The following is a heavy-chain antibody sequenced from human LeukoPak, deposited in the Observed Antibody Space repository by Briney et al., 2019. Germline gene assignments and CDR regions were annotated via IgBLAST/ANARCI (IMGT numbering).Heavy chain of an antibody. CDR1: GGSFSGYY. D-gene: IGHD5-18*01. J-gene: IGHJ4*02. Sequence: SETLSLTCAVYGGSFSGYYWSWIRQPPGKGLEWIGEINHSGSTNYNPSLKSRVTISVDTSKNQFSLKLSSVTAADTAVYYCARGVVQLWLLFDYWGQGTLVTVSS. CDR2: INHSGST. CDR3: ARGVVQLWLLFDY. V-gene: IGHV4-34*01.